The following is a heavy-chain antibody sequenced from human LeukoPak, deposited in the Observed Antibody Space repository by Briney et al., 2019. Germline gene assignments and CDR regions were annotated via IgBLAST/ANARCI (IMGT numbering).Heavy chain of an antibody. CDR1: GFTFSSYS. J-gene: IGHJ6*03. V-gene: IGHV3-48*04. CDR3: AKVETYSSGWYGPRQPEYYYYMDV. CDR2: ISSSSSTI. Sequence: PGGSLRLSCAASGFTFSSYSMNWVRQAPGKGLEWVSYISSSSSTIYYADSVKGRFTISRDNSKNSLYLQMNSLRTEDTALYYCAKVETYSSGWYGPRQPEYYYYMDVWGKGTTVTVSS. D-gene: IGHD6-19*01.